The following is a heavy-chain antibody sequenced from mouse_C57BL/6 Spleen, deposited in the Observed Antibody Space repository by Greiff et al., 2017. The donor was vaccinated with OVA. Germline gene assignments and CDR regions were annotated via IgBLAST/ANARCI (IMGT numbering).Heavy chain of an antibody. Sequence: QVTLKVCGPGILQPSQTLSLTCSFSGFSLSTFGMGVGWIRQPSGKGLEWLAHIWWDDDKYYNPALKSRLTISKDTSKNQVFLKIANVDTADTATYYCARIAYYGSSAGWYFDVWGTGTTVTVSS. CDR3: ARIAYYGSSAGWYFDV. CDR2: IWWDDDK. D-gene: IGHD1-1*01. CDR1: GFSLSTFGMG. J-gene: IGHJ1*03. V-gene: IGHV8-8*01.